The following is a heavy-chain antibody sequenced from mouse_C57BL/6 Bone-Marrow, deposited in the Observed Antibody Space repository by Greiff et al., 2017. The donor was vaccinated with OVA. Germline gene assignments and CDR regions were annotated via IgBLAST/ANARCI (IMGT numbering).Heavy chain of an antibody. CDR2: ISSGGSYT. J-gene: IGHJ4*01. Sequence: EVQLVESGGDLVKPGGSLKLSCAASGFTFSSYGMSWVRQTPDKRLEWVATISSGGSYTSYPDSVKGRFTISRDNAKNTLYLQMSSLKSEDTAMYYCAGRYYGSRYYAMDYWGQGTSVTVSS. D-gene: IGHD1-1*01. V-gene: IGHV5-6*01. CDR3: AGRYYGSRYYAMDY. CDR1: GFTFSSYG.